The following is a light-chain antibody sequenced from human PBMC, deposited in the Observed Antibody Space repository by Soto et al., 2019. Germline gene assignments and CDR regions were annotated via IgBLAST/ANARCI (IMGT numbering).Light chain of an antibody. CDR3: PEYCSSPCT. CDR2: GAS. CDR1: PSVSSNY. J-gene: IGKJ1*01. V-gene: IGKV3-20*01. Sequence: ENVLTQSPCTLSLSPGERATLSCRASPSVSSNYLAWYQQKPGQAPRLLISGASSRATGSPDRFSGSGSGTDFTLAISRLEPEEFAVDYGPEYCSSPCTVGQGTKVEIK.